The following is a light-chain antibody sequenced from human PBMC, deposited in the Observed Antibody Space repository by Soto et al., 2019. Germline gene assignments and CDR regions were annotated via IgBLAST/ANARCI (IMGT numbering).Light chain of an antibody. CDR1: SSHIGSNT. Sequence: QSVLTQPPSASGTPGQRFTISCSGSSSHIGSNTVNWYQQLPGTAPKLLIYSNNQRPSGVPDRFSGSKSGTSASLAISGLQSEDEADYYCAAWDDSLNGRYVFGTGTKVTVL. CDR2: SNN. CDR3: AAWDDSLNGRYV. J-gene: IGLJ1*01. V-gene: IGLV1-44*01.